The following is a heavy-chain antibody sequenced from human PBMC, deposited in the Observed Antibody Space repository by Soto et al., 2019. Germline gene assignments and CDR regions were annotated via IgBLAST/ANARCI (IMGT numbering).Heavy chain of an antibody. CDR1: GGSFSGYY. V-gene: IGHV4-34*01. J-gene: IGHJ5*02. Sequence: KTSETLSLTCAVYGGSFSGYYWSWIRQPPGKGLEWIGEINHSGSTNYNPSLKSRVTISVDTSKNQFSLKLSSVTAADTAVYYCARGLELFATWGQGTLVTVSS. D-gene: IGHD3-10*02. CDR3: ARGLELFAT. CDR2: INHSGST.